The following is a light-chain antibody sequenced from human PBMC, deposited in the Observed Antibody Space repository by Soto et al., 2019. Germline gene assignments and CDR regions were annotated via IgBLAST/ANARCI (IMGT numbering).Light chain of an antibody. V-gene: IGLV2-14*03. CDR3: GSYIITGTYV. CDR1: SSDIGSYNY. Sequence: ITNTETSSDIGSYNYVSWYQQHPGKAPKLIIYDVSNRPSGVSDRFSGSKSGNTASLTISGLQAEDEADYYCGSYIITGTYVFGTGTKVTVL. J-gene: IGLJ1*01. CDR2: DVS.